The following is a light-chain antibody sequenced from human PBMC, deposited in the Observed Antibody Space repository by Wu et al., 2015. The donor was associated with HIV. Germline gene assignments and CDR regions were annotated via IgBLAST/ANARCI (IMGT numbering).Light chain of an antibody. V-gene: IGKV3-15*01. CDR1: QSISDN. Sequence: EIVVTQSPATLSVSPGERATLSCRASQSISDNLAWYQQKPGQAPRLLMYGASTRATGIPARFSGSGSGTEFTLTISSMQSEDFAVYYCQQYKNWPSFGGGTKVEIK. CDR2: GAS. CDR3: QQYKNWPS. J-gene: IGKJ4*01.